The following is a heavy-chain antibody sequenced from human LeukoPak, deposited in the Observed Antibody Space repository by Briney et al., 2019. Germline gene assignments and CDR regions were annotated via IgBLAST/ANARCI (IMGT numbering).Heavy chain of an antibody. D-gene: IGHD3-22*01. CDR1: GGSFSGYY. J-gene: IGHJ4*02. CDR2: INHSGST. CDR3: ARGYYYDSSAFYYFDY. V-gene: IGHV4-34*01. Sequence: PSETLSLTCAVYGGSFSGYYWSWIRQPPGKGLEWIGEINHSGSTNYNPSPKSRVTISVDTSKNQFSLKLSSVTAADTAVYYCARGYYYDSSAFYYFDYWGQGTLVTVSS.